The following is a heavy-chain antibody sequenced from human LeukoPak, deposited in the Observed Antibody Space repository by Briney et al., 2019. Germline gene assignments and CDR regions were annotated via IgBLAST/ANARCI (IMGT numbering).Heavy chain of an antibody. Sequence: GGSLRLSCAASGFTFDDYAMHWVRQAPGKGLEWVSLISGDGGSTYYADSVKGRFTISRDSSKNSLYLQMNSLRTEDTALYYCAKSRVSRITMVRGVSPFAFDNWGQGTMVTVSS. D-gene: IGHD3-10*01. CDR2: ISGDGGST. J-gene: IGHJ3*02. CDR3: AKSRVSRITMVRGVSPFAFDN. V-gene: IGHV3-43*02. CDR1: GFTFDDYA.